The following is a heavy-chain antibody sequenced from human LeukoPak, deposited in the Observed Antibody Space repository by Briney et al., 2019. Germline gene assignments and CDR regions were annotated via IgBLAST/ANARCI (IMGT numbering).Heavy chain of an antibody. V-gene: IGHV1-24*01. D-gene: IGHD6-19*01. J-gene: IGHJ5*02. CDR1: GYTRTELS. CDR3: APSWGSSGWYSWFDP. Sequence: ASVKGSCKVSGYTRTELSMHWVRQAPGEGLEWMGGFDPEDGETIYAQKFQGRVTMTEDTSTDTAYMEVSSLRSEDTAVYYCAPSWGSSGWYSWFDPWGQGTLVTVSS. CDR2: FDPEDGET.